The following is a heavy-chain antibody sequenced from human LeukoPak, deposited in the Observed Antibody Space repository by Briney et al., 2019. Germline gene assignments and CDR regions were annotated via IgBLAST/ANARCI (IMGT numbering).Heavy chain of an antibody. Sequence: ASVKVSCKASGYIFTSYYLHWVRQAPGQGLEWMGWINPNGGDTKYPQKFQGRVTMTRDTYIRPVHMALSRLRSDDTDVYHCARTATGLAGTSPALVMFLFVAVLDVWGEGTMVIVSS. CDR2: INPNGGDT. CDR1: GYIFTSYY. J-gene: IGHJ6*04. CDR3: ARTATGLAGTSPALVMFLFVAVLDV. D-gene: IGHD6-13*01. V-gene: IGHV1-2*02.